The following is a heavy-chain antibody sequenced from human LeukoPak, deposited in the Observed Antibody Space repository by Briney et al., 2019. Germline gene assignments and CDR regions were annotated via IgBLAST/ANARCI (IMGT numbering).Heavy chain of an antibody. D-gene: IGHD2/OR15-2a*01. V-gene: IGHV3-74*01. CDR3: ARDWFHAIDY. Sequence: QSGGTLRLSCGASGFTFNNYGMNWVRQAPGKGLVWVSRIRSDGSDTRYAESVKGRFTISRDNAKNTLYLQMNSLRAEDTAVYYCARDWFHAIDYWGQGTLVTVSS. CDR1: GFTFNNYG. J-gene: IGHJ4*02. CDR2: IRSDGSDT.